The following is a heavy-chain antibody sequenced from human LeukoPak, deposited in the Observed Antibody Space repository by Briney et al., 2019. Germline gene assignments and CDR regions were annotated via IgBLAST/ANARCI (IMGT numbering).Heavy chain of an antibody. CDR3: VREHYGDCAVNFDY. V-gene: IGHV4-38-2*02. J-gene: IGHJ4*02. D-gene: IGHD4-17*01. CDR2: IYHSGST. Sequence: SETLSLTCTVSDYSISSGYYWGWIRQPPGKGLEWIGSIYHSGSTYYNPSLKSRVTMSVDTSKNQFSLKLSSVTAADTAVYYCVREHYGDCAVNFDYWGQGTLVTVSS. CDR1: DYSISSGYY.